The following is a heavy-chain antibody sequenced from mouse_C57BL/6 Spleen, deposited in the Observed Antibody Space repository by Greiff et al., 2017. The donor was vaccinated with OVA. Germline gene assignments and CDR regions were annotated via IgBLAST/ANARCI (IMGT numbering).Heavy chain of an antibody. Sequence: VKLQQSGAELARPGASVKLSCKASGYTFTSYGISWVKQRTGQGLEWIGEIYPRSGNTYYNEKFKGKATLTADKSSSTAYMELRSLTSEDSAVYFCAGGGHDYWGQGTTLTVSS. J-gene: IGHJ2*01. V-gene: IGHV1-81*01. CDR3: AGGGHDY. CDR2: IYPRSGNT. CDR1: GYTFTSYG.